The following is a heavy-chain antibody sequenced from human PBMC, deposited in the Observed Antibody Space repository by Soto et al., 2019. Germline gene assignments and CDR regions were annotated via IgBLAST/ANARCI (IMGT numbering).Heavy chain of an antibody. D-gene: IGHD6-13*01. Sequence: SETLSLTCTVSGRSISSYYWSWIRQPAGKGLECIGRIYTSGNTNYNPSLKSRVTMSVDTSKNQFSLKLSSVTAADTAVYYCARDSSGWYMGGLVWFDPWGQGTMVTVSS. CDR1: GRSISSYY. V-gene: IGHV4-4*07. CDR3: ARDSSGWYMGGLVWFDP. CDR2: IYTSGNT. J-gene: IGHJ5*02.